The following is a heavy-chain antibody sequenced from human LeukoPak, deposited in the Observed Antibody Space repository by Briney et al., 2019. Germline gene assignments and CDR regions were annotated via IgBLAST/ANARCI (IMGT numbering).Heavy chain of an antibody. J-gene: IGHJ4*02. CDR1: AYTFTIYD. V-gene: IGHV1-8*01. CDR2: MNPNSGNT. D-gene: IGHD6-19*01. Sequence: ASVTLSFTASAYTFTIYDINWVRQAPGPGIEWMGWMNPNSGNTGYAKKFQGRVTMTRNTSISTAYMELSSLRSEDTAVYYCAIRRSGLYSSGWYAVGYWGQGTLVTVSS. CDR3: AIRRSGLYSSGWYAVGY.